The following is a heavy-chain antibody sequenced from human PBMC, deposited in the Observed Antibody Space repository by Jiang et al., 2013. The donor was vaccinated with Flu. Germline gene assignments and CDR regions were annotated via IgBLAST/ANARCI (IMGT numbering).Heavy chain of an antibody. V-gene: IGHV4-59*01. CDR3: ARDLRGTSCYDY. J-gene: IGHJ4*02. CDR1: GGSSSSYY. D-gene: IGHD2-2*01. Sequence: PGLVKPSETLSLTCTVSGGSSSSYYWSWIRQPPGKGLEWIGYIYYSGSTNYNPSLKSRVTISVDTSKNQFSLKLSPVTAADTAVYYCARDLRGTSCYDYWGQGTLVTVSS. CDR2: IYYSGST.